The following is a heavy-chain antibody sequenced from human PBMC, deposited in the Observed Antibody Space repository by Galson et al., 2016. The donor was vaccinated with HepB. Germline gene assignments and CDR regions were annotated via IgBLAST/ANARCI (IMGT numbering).Heavy chain of an antibody. D-gene: IGHD3-22*01. CDR3: ATSGNYFLSPFGY. Sequence: SLRLSCAVSGLSFSDYYMGWIRQAPGKGLEWVSYISGSSTYTNHGDSMKGRFTISRDNAKNSVYLQMNSLRAEDTAVYYCATSGNYFLSPFGYWGQGALVTVSS. V-gene: IGHV3-11*03. CDR2: ISGSSTYT. J-gene: IGHJ4*02. CDR1: GLSFSDYY.